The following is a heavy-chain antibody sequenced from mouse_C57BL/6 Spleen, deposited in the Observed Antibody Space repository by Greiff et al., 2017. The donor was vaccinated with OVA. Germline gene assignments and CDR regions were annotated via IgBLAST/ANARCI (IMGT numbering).Heavy chain of an antibody. V-gene: IGHV3-6*01. J-gene: IGHJ2*01. D-gene: IGHD2-3*01. CDR2: ISYDGSN. CDR3: ARGWLLPYYFDY. CDR1: GYSITSGYY. Sequence: EVKLMESGPGLVKPSQSLSPTCSVTGYSITSGYYWNWIRQFPGNTLEWMGYISYDGSNNYNPSLKNRISITRDTSKNQFFLKLNSVTTEDTATYYCARGWLLPYYFDYWGQGTTLTVSS.